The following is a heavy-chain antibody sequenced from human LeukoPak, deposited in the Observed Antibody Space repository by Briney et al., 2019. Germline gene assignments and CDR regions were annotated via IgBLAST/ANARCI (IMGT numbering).Heavy chain of an antibody. CDR1: GYSFTSYW. D-gene: IGHD2-2*01. J-gene: IGHJ5*02. CDR2: IYPGDSDT. CDR3: ARCSSTSCGRGGGWFDP. Sequence: GESLKISCKGSGYSFTSYWIGWVRQMPGKGLEWMGIIYPGDSDTRCSPSFQGQVTISADKSISTAYLQWSSLKASDTAMYYCARCSSTSCGRGGGWFDPWGQGTPVTVSS. V-gene: IGHV5-51*01.